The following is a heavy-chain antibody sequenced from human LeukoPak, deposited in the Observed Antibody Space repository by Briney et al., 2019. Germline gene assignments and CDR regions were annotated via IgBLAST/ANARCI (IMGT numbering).Heavy chain of an antibody. J-gene: IGHJ3*02. CDR3: ARAQFAGGYSGWFPFSGGNAFDI. V-gene: IGHV6-1*01. D-gene: IGHD6-19*01. Sequence: SQTLSLTCAISGDSVSSNSAAWNWIRQSPSRGLEWLGRTYYRSKWYNDYAVSVKSRITINPDTSKNQFSLQLNSVTPEDTAVYYCARAQFAGGYSGWFPFSGGNAFDIWGQGTMVTVSS. CDR2: TYYRSKWYN. CDR1: GDSVSSNSAA.